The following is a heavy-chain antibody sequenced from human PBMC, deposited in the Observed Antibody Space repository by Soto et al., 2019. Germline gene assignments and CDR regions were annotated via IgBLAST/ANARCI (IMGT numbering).Heavy chain of an antibody. CDR1: GFTFSSYA. CDR3: ARGGRGYEFDY. D-gene: IGHD5-12*01. J-gene: IGHJ4*02. V-gene: IGHV3-64*01. Sequence: EVQLVESGGGLVQPGGSLRLSCAASGFTFSSYAMHWVRQAPGKGLEYVSAMSSNGGSTDYANSVKGRFTISRDNSKNTLYLQMGSLRAEDMAVYYCARGGRGYEFDYWGQGTLVTVSS. CDR2: MSSNGGST.